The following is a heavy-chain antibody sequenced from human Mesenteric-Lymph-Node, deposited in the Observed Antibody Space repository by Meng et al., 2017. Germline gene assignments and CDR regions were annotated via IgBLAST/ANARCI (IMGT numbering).Heavy chain of an antibody. CDR2: IKEDGSDT. Sequence: GESLKISCAASGFTFSDYYMNWVRQAPEKGLEWVANIKEDGSDTYYADSVKGRFTISRDNSKNTLYLQMNSLRAEDTAVYYCARPLTATVASAFDIWGQGTMVTVSS. V-gene: IGHV3-7*01. CDR3: ARPLTATVASAFDI. CDR1: GFTFSDYY. J-gene: IGHJ3*02. D-gene: IGHD5-18*01.